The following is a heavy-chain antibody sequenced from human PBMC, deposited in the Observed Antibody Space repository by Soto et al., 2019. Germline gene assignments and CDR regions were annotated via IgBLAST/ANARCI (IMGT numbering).Heavy chain of an antibody. J-gene: IGHJ3*02. CDR3: AKVGWGGSYSESPASDI. Sequence: GGSLRLSCAASGFPFDDYSMNWVRQVPGKGLEWVSLISWDGADTYYADSVKGRFTVSRDNSKNSLYLQMNSLTTEDTALYSCAKVGWGGSYSESPASDIWGQGTMVTVSS. CDR2: ISWDGADT. V-gene: IGHV3-43*01. D-gene: IGHD1-26*01. CDR1: GFPFDDYS.